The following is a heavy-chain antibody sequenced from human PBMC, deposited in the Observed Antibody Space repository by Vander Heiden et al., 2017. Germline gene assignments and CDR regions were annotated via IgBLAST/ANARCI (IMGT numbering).Heavy chain of an antibody. CDR1: VCTLNNAW. CDR2: MKGKIDGGTI. V-gene: IGHV3-15*01. CDR3: TLVGCRDGSCYPDN. J-gene: IGHJ4*02. Sequence: EVQLVACGGGLVKPGGSLRLSCVASVCTLNNAWMTWVRQAPGKGLEWVGRMKGKIDGGTIDYAAPVKGRFTISRDDSKNTVYLQMNSLKIEDTAVYYCTLVGCRDGSCYPDNWGQGTLVTVSS. D-gene: IGHD2-15*01.